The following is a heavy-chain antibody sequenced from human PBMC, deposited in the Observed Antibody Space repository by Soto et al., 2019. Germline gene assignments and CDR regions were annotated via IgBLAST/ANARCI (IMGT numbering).Heavy chain of an antibody. D-gene: IGHD3-10*01. V-gene: IGHV1-2*04. J-gene: IGHJ4*02. CDR3: ARDTYMHGSGIVY. CDR2: INPNSGGT. Sequence: EASVKVSCKASGYTFTGYYMHWVRQAPGQGLEWMGWINPNSGGTNYAQKFQGWVTMTRDTSISTAYMELSRLRSDDTAVYYCARDTYMHGSGIVYWGQGTLVTVSS. CDR1: GYTFTGYY.